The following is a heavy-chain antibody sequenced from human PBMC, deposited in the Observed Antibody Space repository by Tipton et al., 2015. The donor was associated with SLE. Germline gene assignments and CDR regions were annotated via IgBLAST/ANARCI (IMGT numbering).Heavy chain of an antibody. V-gene: IGHV1-24*01. CDR1: GYTLTELS. CDR3: ETRRVTIFGVVTSRAFDI. CDR2: FDPEDGET. D-gene: IGHD3-3*01. J-gene: IGHJ3*02. Sequence: QSGPEVKKPGASVKVSCKVSGYTLTELSMHWVRQAPGKGLEWMGGFDPEDGETIYAQKFQGRVTMTEDTSTDTAYMELSSLRSEDTAVYYCETRRVTIFGVVTSRAFDIWGQGTMVTVSS.